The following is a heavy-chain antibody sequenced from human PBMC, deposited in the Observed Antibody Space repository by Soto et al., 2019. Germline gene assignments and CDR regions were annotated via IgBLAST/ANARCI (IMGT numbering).Heavy chain of an antibody. CDR1: GYTFTGYY. D-gene: IGHD3-10*01. CDR2: INPNSGGT. V-gene: IGHV1-2*04. CDR3: ARAFGETPYYYYMDV. J-gene: IGHJ6*03. Sequence: GASVKVSCKASGYTFTGYYMHWVRQAPGQGLEWMGWINPNSGGTNYAQKFQGWVTMTRDTSISTAYMELSRLRSDDTAVYYCARAFGETPYYYYMDVWGKGTKVTVSS.